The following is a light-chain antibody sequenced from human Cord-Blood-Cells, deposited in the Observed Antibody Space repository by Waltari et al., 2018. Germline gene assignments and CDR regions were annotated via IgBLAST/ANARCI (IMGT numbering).Light chain of an antibody. Sequence: QSALTQPASVSGSPGQSITISCTGTSRDVGGYNYVSWYQQHPGKAPKLMIYDVSKRPSGVSNRFSGCKAGNTASLTSSGLQAEDEADYYCSSYTSSSTYGFGTGTKVTVL. CDR3: SSYTSSSTYG. CDR2: DVS. V-gene: IGLV2-14*01. CDR1: SRDVGGYNY. J-gene: IGLJ1*01.